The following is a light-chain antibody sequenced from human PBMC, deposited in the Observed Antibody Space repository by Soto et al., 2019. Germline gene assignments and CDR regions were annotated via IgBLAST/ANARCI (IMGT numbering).Light chain of an antibody. CDR3: QSSDSSLSGWV. CDR2: DNS. CDR1: SSNIGAGYD. V-gene: IGLV1-40*01. J-gene: IGLJ3*02. Sequence: QSVLTQPPSVSGAPGQRVTISCTESSSNIGAGYDVHWYQQLPGTAPKLLIYDNSNRPSGVPYRFSGSKSGTSASLAITGLQAEDEADYYCQSSDSSLSGWVFGGGTKLTVL.